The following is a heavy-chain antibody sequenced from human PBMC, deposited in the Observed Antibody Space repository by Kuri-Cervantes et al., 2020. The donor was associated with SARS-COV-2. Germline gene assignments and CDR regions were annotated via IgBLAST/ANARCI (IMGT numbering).Heavy chain of an antibody. CDR3: AKTTPGSTSRIFYGMEV. CDR2: IYNDGTT. D-gene: IGHD2-2*01. Sequence: GESLKISCTASGFSFSYYGMHWVRQAPGKGLGWVSIIYNDGTTYYADSVKGRFTISRDNSKNMVYLQVNSLRAEDTAVYYCAKTTPGSTSRIFYGMEVWGQGTTVTVSS. CDR1: GFSFSYYG. J-gene: IGHJ6*02. V-gene: IGHV3-53*01.